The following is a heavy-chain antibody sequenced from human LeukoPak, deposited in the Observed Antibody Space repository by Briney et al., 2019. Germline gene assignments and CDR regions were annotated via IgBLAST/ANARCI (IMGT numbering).Heavy chain of an antibody. J-gene: IGHJ4*02. V-gene: IGHV3-30*18. D-gene: IGHD3-22*01. CDR1: GFTFSSYG. CDR2: ISYDGSNK. CDR3: AKGSITMIVVAPDY. Sequence: GRSLRLSCAASGFTFSSYGMHWVRQAPGKGLEWVAVISYDGSNKYYADSVKGRFTISRDNSKNTLYLQMNSLRAEDTAVYYCAKGSITMIVVAPDYWGQGTLVTVSS.